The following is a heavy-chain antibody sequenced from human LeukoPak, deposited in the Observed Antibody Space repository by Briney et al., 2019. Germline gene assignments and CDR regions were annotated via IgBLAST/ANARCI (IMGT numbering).Heavy chain of an antibody. CDR1: GFRFSDFW. CDR2: IKVDGSEK. D-gene: IGHD2-21*01. Sequence: PGGSLRLSCAASGFRFSDFWMTWVRQAPGKGLEWVANIKVDGSEKHYVDSVKGRFTISRDNAQNSLFLQMSGLRAEDTAIYYCATYGVVQPATDYWGPGTLVTVSS. J-gene: IGHJ4*02. CDR3: ATYGVVQPATDY. V-gene: IGHV3-7*01.